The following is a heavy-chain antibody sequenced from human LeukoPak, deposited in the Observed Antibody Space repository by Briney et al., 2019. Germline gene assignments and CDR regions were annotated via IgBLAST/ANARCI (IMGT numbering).Heavy chain of an antibody. CDR2: IYHSGST. Sequence: PSQTLSLTCAVSGGSISSGGYSWSWIRQPPGKGLEWIGYIYHSGSTYYNASLKSRVTISVDRSKNQFSPKLSSVTAADTAVYYCARAGLTSVPFDYWGQGTLVTVSS. CDR1: GGSISSGGYS. D-gene: IGHD3-16*01. J-gene: IGHJ4*02. V-gene: IGHV4-30-2*01. CDR3: ARAGLTSVPFDY.